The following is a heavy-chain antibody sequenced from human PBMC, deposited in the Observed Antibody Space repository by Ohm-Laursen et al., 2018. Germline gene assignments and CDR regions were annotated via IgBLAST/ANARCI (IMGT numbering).Heavy chain of an antibody. CDR2: IYYSGIT. CDR3: ATWTYSNWAFDY. V-gene: IGHV4-59*01. CDR1: GGSISSYY. Sequence: TLSLTCTVSGGSISSYYWSWIRQTPGKGLEWIGHIYYSGITNYNPSLKSRVTISIDTSKNQFSLKLGSVTAADTAVYYCATWTYSNWAFDYWGQGTLVTVSS. J-gene: IGHJ4*02. D-gene: IGHD6-13*01.